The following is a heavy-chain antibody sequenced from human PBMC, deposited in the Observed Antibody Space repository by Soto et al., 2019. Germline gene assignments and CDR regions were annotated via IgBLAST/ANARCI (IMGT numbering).Heavy chain of an antibody. D-gene: IGHD1-26*01. CDR1: VGSFSSYP. J-gene: IGHJ4*02. Sequence: SVNVSCKAAVGSFSSYPISWGRQTPGQGLEWMGGIIPIFGTANYAQKFQGRVTITADESTSTAYMELSSLRSEDTAVYYCASPTPYSGSYNFDYWGQGTLVTVSS. V-gene: IGHV1-69*13. CDR2: IIPIFGTA. CDR3: ASPTPYSGSYNFDY.